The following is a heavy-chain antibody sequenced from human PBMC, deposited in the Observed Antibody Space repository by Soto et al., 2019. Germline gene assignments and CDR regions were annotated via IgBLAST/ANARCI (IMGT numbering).Heavy chain of an antibody. CDR3: ARQGPYYDSSGYDYFDY. V-gene: IGHV5-10-1*01. Sequence: GESLKISCKGSGYSVTSYWISWVRQMPGKGLEWMGRIDPSDSYTNYSPSFQGHVTISADKSISTAYLQWSSLKASDTAMYYCARQGPYYDSSGYDYFDYWGQGTLVTVSS. J-gene: IGHJ4*02. D-gene: IGHD3-22*01. CDR1: GYSVTSYW. CDR2: IDPSDSYT.